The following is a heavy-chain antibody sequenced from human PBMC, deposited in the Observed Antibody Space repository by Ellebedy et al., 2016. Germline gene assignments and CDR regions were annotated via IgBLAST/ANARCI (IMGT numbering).Heavy chain of an antibody. Sequence: ASVKVSCKASGGTFSSYAINWVRQAPGQGLEWVGGIIPISITTNYARKFQGRVTLTADKSTSTAYMELSSLRSEDTAVYYCASSDAGDSNPITVRNAFDVWGQGTMVTVSS. CDR2: IIPISITT. J-gene: IGHJ3*01. V-gene: IGHV1-69*06. CDR1: GGTFSSYA. CDR3: ASSDAGDSNPITVRNAFDV. D-gene: IGHD5-12*01.